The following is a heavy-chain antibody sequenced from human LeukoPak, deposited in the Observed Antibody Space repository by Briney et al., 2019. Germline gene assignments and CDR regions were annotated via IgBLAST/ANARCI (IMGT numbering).Heavy chain of an antibody. CDR1: GFTFSSYA. CDR2: ISGSGGST. V-gene: IGHV3-23*01. CDR3: AKEPPLITMIANWFDP. Sequence: SGGSLRLSRAASGFTFSSYAMSWVRQAPGKGLEWVSAISGSGGSTYYADSVKGRFTISRDNSKNTLYLQMNSLRAEDTAVYYCAKEPPLITMIANWFDPWGQGTLVTVSS. J-gene: IGHJ5*02. D-gene: IGHD3-22*01.